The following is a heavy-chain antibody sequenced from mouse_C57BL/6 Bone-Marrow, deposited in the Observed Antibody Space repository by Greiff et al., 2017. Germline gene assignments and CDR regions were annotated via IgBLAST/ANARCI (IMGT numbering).Heavy chain of an antibody. Sequence: EVKLVESGGGLVKPGGSLKLSCAASGFTFSSYAMSWVRQTPDTRLEWVATISDGGSYTYYPDNVKGRFTISRDNAKNNLYLQLSHLKSEDTAMYYCAREYYGSSYNAMDYWGQGTSVTVSA. V-gene: IGHV5-4*01. CDR2: ISDGGSYT. CDR1: GFTFSSYA. D-gene: IGHD1-1*01. J-gene: IGHJ4*01. CDR3: AREYYGSSYNAMDY.